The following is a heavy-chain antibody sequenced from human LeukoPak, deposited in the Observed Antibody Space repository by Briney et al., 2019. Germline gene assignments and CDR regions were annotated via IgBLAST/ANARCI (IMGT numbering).Heavy chain of an antibody. CDR3: ARGSIGPRRWFDP. Sequence: AGGSLRLSCAASGFTVSTNYMSWVRQAPGKGLEWVSVIFSNGNTYYADSVKGRFSMSRDNSKNTLFLQMNSLRDEDTAVYYCARGSIGPRRWFDPWGQGTLVTVSS. CDR1: GFTVSTNY. J-gene: IGHJ5*02. CDR2: IFSNGNT. V-gene: IGHV3-66*01. D-gene: IGHD2-2*01.